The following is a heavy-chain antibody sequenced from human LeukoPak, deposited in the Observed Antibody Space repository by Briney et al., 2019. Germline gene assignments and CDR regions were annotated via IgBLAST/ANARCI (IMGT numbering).Heavy chain of an antibody. J-gene: IGHJ4*02. CDR2: IIPILGIA. V-gene: IGHV1-69*04. CDR1: GGTFSSYA. D-gene: IGHD2-15*01. Sequence: GASVKVSCKASGGTFSSYAISWVRQAPGQGLEWMGRIIPILGIANYAQKFQGRVTITADKSTSTAYMELSSLRSEDTAVYYCARQPRDIVVVVADNNPDYWGQGTLVTVSS. CDR3: ARQPRDIVVVVADNNPDY.